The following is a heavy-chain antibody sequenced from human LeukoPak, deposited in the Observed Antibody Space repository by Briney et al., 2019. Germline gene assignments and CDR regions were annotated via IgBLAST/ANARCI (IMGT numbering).Heavy chain of an antibody. V-gene: IGHV1-58*02. Sequence: TVKDSCLASVFTFTNSARQWVRQARGQRLEWGGWIVVASGNTKYAQKFQERVTITRDMSTSTAYMELSSLRPEDTAVYYCAAAPIEMQQRGLDYLGQGTLVTVSS. D-gene: IGHD5-24*01. CDR1: VFTFTNSA. CDR3: AAAPIEMQQRGLDY. J-gene: IGHJ4*02. CDR2: IVVASGNT.